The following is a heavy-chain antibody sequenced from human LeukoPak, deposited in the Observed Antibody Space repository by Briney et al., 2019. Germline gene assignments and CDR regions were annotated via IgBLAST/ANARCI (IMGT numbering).Heavy chain of an antibody. J-gene: IGHJ4*02. CDR2: INPSGGST. CDR3: ARDDSSGPQVY. V-gene: IGHV1-46*01. CDR1: GYTFSSYY. D-gene: IGHD3-22*01. Sequence: ASVKVSCKASGYTFSSYYMHWVRQDPGQGLEWMGIINPSGGSTKYAQKLQGRVTMTRDTSTSTVYMELSSLRSEDTAVYYCARDDSSGPQVYWGQGNLVTVSS.